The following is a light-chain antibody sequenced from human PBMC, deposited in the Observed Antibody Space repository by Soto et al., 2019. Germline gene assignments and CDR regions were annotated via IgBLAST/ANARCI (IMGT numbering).Light chain of an antibody. J-gene: IGKJ2*01. CDR1: QSVSSSY. CDR2: GAS. CDR3: QQYGSSPLT. V-gene: IGKV3-20*01. Sequence: EIVLTQSPGTLSLSPGERATLSCRASQSVSSSYLAWYQHKPGQAPRLLIYGASSRATGIPDRFSGCGSGTDFTLTISRLEPEVFAVYYCQQYGSSPLTFGQGTKLQIK.